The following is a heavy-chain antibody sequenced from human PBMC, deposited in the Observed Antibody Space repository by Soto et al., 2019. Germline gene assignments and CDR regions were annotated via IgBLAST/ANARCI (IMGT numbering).Heavy chain of an antibody. D-gene: IGHD3-9*01. V-gene: IGHV4-59*01. CDR1: GGSISSYY. CDR3: ARSDFDRVDY. CDR2: IYYSGST. Sequence: SETLSLTCTVSGGSISSYYWSWIRQPPGKGLEWIGYIYYSGSTNYNPSLKSRVTISVDTSKNQFSLKLSSVTAADTAVYYCARSDFDRVDYWGQGTLVTVLL. J-gene: IGHJ4*02.